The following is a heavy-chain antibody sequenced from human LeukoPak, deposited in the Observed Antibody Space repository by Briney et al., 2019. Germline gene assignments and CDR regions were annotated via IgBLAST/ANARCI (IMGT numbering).Heavy chain of an antibody. J-gene: IGHJ4*02. CDR1: GFSFSSYA. CDR3: AKAHHGDYFFYFDY. Sequence: GGSLRLSCAASGFSFSSYAMNWVRQAPGKGLEWVSAISGSGDSTYYADSVKGRFTISRDNSKNTLYLQMNSLRAEDTAVYYCAKAHHGDYFFYFDYWGQGTLVTVSS. D-gene: IGHD4-17*01. CDR2: ISGSGDST. V-gene: IGHV3-23*01.